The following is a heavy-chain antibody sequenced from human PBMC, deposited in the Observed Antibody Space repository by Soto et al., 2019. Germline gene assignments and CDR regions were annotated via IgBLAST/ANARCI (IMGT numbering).Heavy chain of an antibody. CDR1: GGSISGDH. D-gene: IGHD3-22*01. J-gene: IGHJ3*02. CDR2: VSSSGST. Sequence: LSLTCTVSGGSISGDHWNWIRQPPGKGLEWIAYVSSSGSTKYNPSLKSRVTISIDTTKNQFSLRLSSVTAADMAVYYCASGFYDSRGYSEAFDIWGQGTKVTVSS. V-gene: IGHV4-59*01. CDR3: ASGFYDSRGYSEAFDI.